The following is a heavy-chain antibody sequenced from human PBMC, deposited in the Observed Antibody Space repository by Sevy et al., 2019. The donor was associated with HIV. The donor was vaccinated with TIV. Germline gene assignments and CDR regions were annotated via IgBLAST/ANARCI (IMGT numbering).Heavy chain of an antibody. CDR1: GGTFSSYA. Sequence: ASVKVSCKASGGTFSSYAISWVRQAPGQGLEWMGGIIPIFGTANYAQKFQGRVTITADESTSTAYMELSSLRSEDTAVYYCARDVWHYYYDSSGYAYFDYWGQGTLVTVSS. D-gene: IGHD3-22*01. CDR3: ARDVWHYYYDSSGYAYFDY. J-gene: IGHJ4*02. V-gene: IGHV1-69*13. CDR2: IIPIFGTA.